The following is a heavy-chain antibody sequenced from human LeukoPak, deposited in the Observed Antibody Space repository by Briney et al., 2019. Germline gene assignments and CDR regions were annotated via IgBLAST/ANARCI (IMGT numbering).Heavy chain of an antibody. Sequence: PGGTLRLSCAASGFTFSSYGMSWVRQAPGKGLEWVSAISGSGGSTYYADSVKGRFTISRDNSKNTLYLQMNSLRAEDTAVYYCAKGRSSGTPYYFDYWGQGTLVTVSS. V-gene: IGHV3-23*01. CDR2: ISGSGGST. J-gene: IGHJ4*02. D-gene: IGHD3-22*01. CDR3: AKGRSSGTPYYFDY. CDR1: GFTFSSYG.